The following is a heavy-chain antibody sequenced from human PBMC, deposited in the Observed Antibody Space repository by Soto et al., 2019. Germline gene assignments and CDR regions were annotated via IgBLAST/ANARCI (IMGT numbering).Heavy chain of an antibody. CDR3: ARGRYGDY. V-gene: IGHV1-18*01. CDR2: ISAHNGNT. Sequence: HVHLVQSGAEVKKPGASVKVSCKGSAYAFTTYGITWVRQAPGQGLEWMGWISAHNGNTNYAQKLQGRVTVTRDTSTSTAYMELRSLRSDDRAVYYCARGRYGDYWGQGPLVTVSS. J-gene: IGHJ4*02. CDR1: AYAFTTYG. D-gene: IGHD1-1*01.